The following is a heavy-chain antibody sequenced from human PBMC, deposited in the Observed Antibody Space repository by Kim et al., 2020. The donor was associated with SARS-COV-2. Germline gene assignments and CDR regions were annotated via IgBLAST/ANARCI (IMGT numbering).Heavy chain of an antibody. V-gene: IGHV4-34*01. CDR2: INHSGST. D-gene: IGHD4-4*01. CDR3: ARVRDGYSNRYYFDY. Sequence: SETLSLTCAVYGGSFSGYYWSWIRQPPGKGLEWIGEINHSGSTNYNPSLKSRVTISVDTSKNQFSLKLSSVTAADTAVYYCARVRDGYSNRYYFDYWGQGTLVTVSS. CDR1: GGSFSGYY. J-gene: IGHJ4*02.